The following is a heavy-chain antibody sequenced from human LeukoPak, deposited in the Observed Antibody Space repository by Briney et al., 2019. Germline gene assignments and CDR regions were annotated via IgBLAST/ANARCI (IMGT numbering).Heavy chain of an antibody. CDR3: AKLPYYYGSGSPFDI. CDR1: GFTFSSYG. J-gene: IGHJ3*02. V-gene: IGHV3-23*01. Sequence: GGTLRLSCAASGFTFSSYGMSWVRQALGKGLEWVSAISGSGGSTYYADSVKGRFTISRDNSKNTLYLQMNSLRAEDTAVYYCAKLPYYYGSGSPFDIWGQGTMVTVSS. CDR2: ISGSGGST. D-gene: IGHD3-10*01.